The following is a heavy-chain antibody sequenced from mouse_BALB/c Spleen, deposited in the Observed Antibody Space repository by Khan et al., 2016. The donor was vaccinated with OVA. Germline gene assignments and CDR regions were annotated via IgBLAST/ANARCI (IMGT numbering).Heavy chain of an antibody. D-gene: IGHD2-3*01. V-gene: IGHV5-6*01. J-gene: IGHJ4*01. CDR2: ISSGGSYT. CDR3: ARQSGYYGGSAMDY. CDR1: GFTFSSYG. Sequence: EVELVESGGDLVKPGGSLKLSCAASGFTFSSYGMSWVRQTPDKRLEWVATISSGGSYTYYPDTLKGRVTISRDNAKNTLYLQMSSLKSEDTAMYYGARQSGYYGGSAMDYWGQGTSVTVSS.